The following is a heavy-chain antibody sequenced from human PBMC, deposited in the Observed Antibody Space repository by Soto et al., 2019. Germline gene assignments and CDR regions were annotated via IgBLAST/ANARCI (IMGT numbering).Heavy chain of an antibody. CDR2: INSDGSST. J-gene: IGHJ4*02. D-gene: IGHD5-18*01. Sequence: EVQLVESWGGLVQPGGSLRLSCAASGSTFSRYWMHWVRQAPEKGLVWVSRINSDGSSTIYADSVKGRFTISRDNAKNTLYLQMNSLRAEDTAVYYCARNSRTDFDYWGQGTLVTVSS. CDR3: ARNSRTDFDY. CDR1: GSTFSRYW. V-gene: IGHV3-74*01.